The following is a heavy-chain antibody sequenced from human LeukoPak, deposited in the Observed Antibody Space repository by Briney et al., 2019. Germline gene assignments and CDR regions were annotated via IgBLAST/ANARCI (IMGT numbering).Heavy chain of an antibody. CDR2: IYYSGST. V-gene: IGHV4-59*01. CDR1: GGSLSSYY. D-gene: IGHD5-18*01. CDR3: ARGSGYSYGARFDP. Sequence: PSETLSLTCTVSGGSLSSYYWSWLRQPPGKGLEWIGYIYYSGSTNYNPSLKSRVTISVDTSKNQFSLKLSSVTAADTAVYYCARGSGYSYGARFDPWGQGTLVTVSS. J-gene: IGHJ5*02.